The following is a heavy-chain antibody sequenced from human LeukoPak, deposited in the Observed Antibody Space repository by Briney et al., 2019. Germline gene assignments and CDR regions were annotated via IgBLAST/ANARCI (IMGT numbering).Heavy chain of an antibody. V-gene: IGHV4-34*01. CDR2: INHSGST. CDR3: ARGGFVVVPAAILRRGRNFGY. D-gene: IGHD2-2*01. CDR1: GGSFSGYY. Sequence: KTSETLSLTCAVYGGSFSGYYWSWIRQPPGKGLEWIGEINHSGSTNYNPSLKSRVTISVDTSKNQFSLKLSSVTAADTAVYYCARGGFVVVPAAILRRGRNFGYWGQGTLVTVSS. J-gene: IGHJ4*02.